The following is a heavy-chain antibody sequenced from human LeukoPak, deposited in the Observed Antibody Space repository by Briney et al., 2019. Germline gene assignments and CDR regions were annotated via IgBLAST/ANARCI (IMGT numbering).Heavy chain of an antibody. CDR1: GYTLTELS. J-gene: IGHJ3*02. CDR3: ARDTQEAADLDAFDI. CDR2: FDPEDGET. D-gene: IGHD6-13*01. Sequence: ASVKVSCKVSGYTLTELSMHWVRQAPGKGLEWMGGFDPEDGETIYAQKFQGRVTMTEDTSTDTAYMELSSLRSDDTAVYYCARDTQEAADLDAFDIWGQGTMVTVSS. V-gene: IGHV1-24*01.